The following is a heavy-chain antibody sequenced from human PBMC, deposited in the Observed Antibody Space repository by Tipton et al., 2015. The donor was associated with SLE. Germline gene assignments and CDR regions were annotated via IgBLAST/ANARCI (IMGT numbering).Heavy chain of an antibody. Sequence: GSLRLSCAASGFTFSSYEMNWVRQAPEKGLEWVSYISSSGSTIYYADSVKGRFTISRDNAKNSLYLQMNSLRAEDTAVYYCASAGGGAPFDYWGQGTLVTVSS. CDR3: ASAGGGAPFDY. J-gene: IGHJ4*02. CDR1: GFTFSSYE. D-gene: IGHD3-16*01. CDR2: ISSSGSTI. V-gene: IGHV3-48*03.